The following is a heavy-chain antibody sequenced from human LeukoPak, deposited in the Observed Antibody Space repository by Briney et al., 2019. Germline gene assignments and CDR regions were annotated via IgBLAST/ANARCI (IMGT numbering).Heavy chain of an antibody. CDR3: ARDYCRSTTCRFDY. CDR2: ISSSSSTI. J-gene: IGHJ4*02. V-gene: IGHV3-48*04. D-gene: IGHD2-2*01. CDR1: GFTFRSYS. Sequence: PGGSLRLSCAASGFTFRSYSMNWVRQAPGKGLEWVSYISSSSSTIYYADSVKGRFTISRDNAKNSLYLQMNSLGAEDTAVYYCARDYCRSTTCRFDYWGQGTLVTVSS.